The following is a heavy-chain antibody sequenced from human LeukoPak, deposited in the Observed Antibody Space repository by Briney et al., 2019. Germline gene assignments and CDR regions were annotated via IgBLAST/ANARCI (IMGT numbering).Heavy chain of an antibody. V-gene: IGHV3-11*04. Sequence: GGSLRLSCAASGFTFSDHYMSWIRQAPGKGLEWVSYISTSGSTTSYADSVKGRFTISRDNAKNSLYLQMDSLRGEYTAVYYCARTARLLDLWGQGTLVTVSS. CDR3: ARTARLLDL. CDR1: GFTFSDHY. CDR2: ISTSGSTT. J-gene: IGHJ5*02. D-gene: IGHD6-6*01.